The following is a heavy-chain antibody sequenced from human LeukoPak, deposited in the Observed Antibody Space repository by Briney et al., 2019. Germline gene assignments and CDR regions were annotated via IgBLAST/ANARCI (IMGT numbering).Heavy chain of an antibody. J-gene: IGHJ4*02. D-gene: IGHD3-10*01. V-gene: IGHV3-30-3*01. CDR1: GFTFSTYF. Sequence: PGRSLRLSCAASGFTFSTYFMHWVRQAPGKGLEWVADIASDGSHTFYVESVKGRFTISRDNSKNTLYLQMNSLRAEDTAVYYCAKDGYYGSGTYPDYWGRGTLVTVSS. CDR3: AKDGYYGSGTYPDY. CDR2: IASDGSHT.